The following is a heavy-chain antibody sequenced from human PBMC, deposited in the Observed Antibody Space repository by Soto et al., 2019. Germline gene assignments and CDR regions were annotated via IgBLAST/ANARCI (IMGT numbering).Heavy chain of an antibody. CDR3: SRRQDFGGPHYYYGMDV. D-gene: IGHD3-3*01. CDR2: ISYDGSNK. J-gene: IGHJ6*02. V-gene: IGHV3-30*04. CDR1: GFIINNYA. Sequence: QVQLVESGGGVVQPGRSLRVSCAASGFIINNYAMHWVRQTPGKGLEWMAVISYDGSNKHYADSVKGRFTISRDNSKNTLDLQMNNLRPDDSAVYYCSRRQDFGGPHYYYGMDVWGQGTTVTVSS.